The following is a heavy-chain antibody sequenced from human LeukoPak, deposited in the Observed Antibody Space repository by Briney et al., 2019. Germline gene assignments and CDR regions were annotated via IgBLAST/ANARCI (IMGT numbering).Heavy chain of an antibody. J-gene: IGHJ3*02. CDR1: GGSISSYY. Sequence: SETLSLTCTVSGGSISSYYWSWIRQPAGMGLEWIGYIYYSGSTNYNPSLKSRVTISVDTSKNQFSLKLSSVTAADTAVYYCAREGLLDAFDIWGQGTMVTVSS. CDR2: IYYSGST. V-gene: IGHV4-59*12. D-gene: IGHD1-26*01. CDR3: AREGLLDAFDI.